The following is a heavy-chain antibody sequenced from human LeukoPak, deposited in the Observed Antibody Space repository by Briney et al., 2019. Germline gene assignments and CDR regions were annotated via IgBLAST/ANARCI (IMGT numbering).Heavy chain of an antibody. J-gene: IGHJ4*02. Sequence: GESLEISCKGSGYSFTNYWIGWVRQIPGKGVGWVGIIYPGDSDTRYNPSFQAQVTISADKPISTAYLQWSSPKASDTAMYYCARMIGLGEVTPYFDYWGQGSLVTVSS. CDR2: IYPGDSDT. CDR1: GYSFTNYW. D-gene: IGHD3-16*01. CDR3: ARMIGLGEVTPYFDY. V-gene: IGHV5-51*04.